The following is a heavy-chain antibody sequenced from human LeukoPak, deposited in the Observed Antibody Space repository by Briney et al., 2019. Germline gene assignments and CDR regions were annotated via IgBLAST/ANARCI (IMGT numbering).Heavy chain of an antibody. V-gene: IGHV3-33*01. J-gene: IGHJ2*01. CDR2: IWHDGSEK. D-gene: IGHD2-15*01. CDR3: ARDLRGAQLRWPGYFDL. Sequence: ERSLRLSCAASGFTFSDYGMHWVRQAPGEGPEWVAVIWHDGSEKYYGDSVKGRFTISRDNAKNSLYLQMNSLRAEGTAVYYCARDLRGAQLRWPGYFDLWGRGTLVTVSS. CDR1: GFTFSDYG.